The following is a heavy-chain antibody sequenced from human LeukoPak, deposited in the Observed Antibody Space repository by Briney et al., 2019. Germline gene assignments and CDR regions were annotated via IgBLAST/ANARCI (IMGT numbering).Heavy chain of an antibody. CDR3: ARVYWSHPAKYYFDY. D-gene: IGHD2-8*02. Sequence: GSLRLSCAASGFTFSSYSMNWVRQAPWKGLEWIGEINHSGSTNYNPSLKSRVTISVDTSKNQFSLKLSSVTAADTAVYYCARVYWSHPAKYYFDYWGQGTLVTVSS. CDR1: GFTFSSYS. V-gene: IGHV4-34*01. J-gene: IGHJ4*02. CDR2: INHSGST.